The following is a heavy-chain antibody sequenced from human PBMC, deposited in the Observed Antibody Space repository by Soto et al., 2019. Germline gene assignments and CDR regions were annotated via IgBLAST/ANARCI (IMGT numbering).Heavy chain of an antibody. CDR3: ARTIPRNGYWYFDL. D-gene: IGHD3-3*01. CDR2: IYYSGST. CDR1: GGSISSGGYY. Sequence: QVQLQESGPGLVKPSQTLSITCTVSGGSISSGGYYWSWIRQHPGKGLEWIGYIYYSGSTYYNPSLKSRVTISVDTSKNQFSLKLSSVTAADTAVDYCARTIPRNGYWYFDLWGRGTMVTVSS. V-gene: IGHV4-31*03. J-gene: IGHJ2*01.